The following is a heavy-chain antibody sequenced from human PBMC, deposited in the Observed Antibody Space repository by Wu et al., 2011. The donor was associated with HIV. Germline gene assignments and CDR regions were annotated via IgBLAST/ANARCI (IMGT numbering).Heavy chain of an antibody. J-gene: IGHJ6*02. CDR1: GGSISSYY. CDR3: ARAYGSGSYYGYSMDV. CDR2: IYYSGST. Sequence: QVQLQESGPGTGEAFRRPCPLTCTVSGGSISSYYWSWIRQPPGKGLEWIGYIYYSGSTNYNPSLKSRVTISVDTSKNQFSLKLSSVTAADTAVYYCARAYGSGSYYGYSMDVWGQGTTVTVSS. D-gene: IGHD3-10*01. V-gene: IGHV4-59*08.